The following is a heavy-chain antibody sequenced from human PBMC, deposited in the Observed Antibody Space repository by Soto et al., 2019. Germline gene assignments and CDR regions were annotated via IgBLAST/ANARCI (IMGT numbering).Heavy chain of an antibody. V-gene: IGHV3-15*07. J-gene: IGHJ6*02. CDR3: TSHQRLYYYGMDV. Sequence: GGSLRLSCAASGFTFSNAWMNWVRQAPGKGLEWVGRIKSKTDGGTTDYAAPVKGRFTISRDDSKNTLYLQMNSLKTEDTAVYYCTSHQRLYYYGMDVWGQGTTVTVSS. CDR1: GFTFSNAW. D-gene: IGHD3-22*01. CDR2: IKSKTDGGTT.